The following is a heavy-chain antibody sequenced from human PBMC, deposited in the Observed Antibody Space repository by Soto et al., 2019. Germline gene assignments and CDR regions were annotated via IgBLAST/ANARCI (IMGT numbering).Heavy chain of an antibody. D-gene: IGHD3-22*01. CDR3: AKVGAENYYDSSGPNAFDI. CDR1: GFTFSSYA. J-gene: IGHJ3*02. CDR2: ISGSGGST. V-gene: IGHV3-23*01. Sequence: GGSLRLSCAASGFTFSSYAMSWVRQAPGKGLEWVSAISGSGGSTYYADSVKGRFTISRDNSKNTLYLQMNSLRAEDTAVYYCAKVGAENYYDSSGPNAFDIWGQGKMVTVSS.